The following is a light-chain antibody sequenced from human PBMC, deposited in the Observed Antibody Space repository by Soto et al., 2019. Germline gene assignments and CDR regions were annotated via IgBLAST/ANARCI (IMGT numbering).Light chain of an antibody. V-gene: IGLV2-14*03. CDR1: SSDVGAYNF. CDR3: SSYTSSSTHV. J-gene: IGLJ1*01. Sequence: QSALTQPASVSGSPGQSITISCTGTSSDVGAYNFVSWHQQHPGKVPSRPSGVSDRFSGSKSGNTASLTISGLQAEDEGDYYCSSYTSSSTHVFGSGTKLTVL.